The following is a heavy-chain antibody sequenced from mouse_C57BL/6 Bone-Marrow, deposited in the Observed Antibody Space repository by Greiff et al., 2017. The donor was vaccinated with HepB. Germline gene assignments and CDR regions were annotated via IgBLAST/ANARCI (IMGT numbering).Heavy chain of an antibody. V-gene: IGHV1-69*01. CDR1: GYTFTSYW. CDR3: ARSPYYGKDYYAMDY. J-gene: IGHJ4*01. Sequence: QVQLQQPGAELVMPGASVKLSCKASGYTFTSYWMHWVKQRPGQGLEWIGEIDPSDSYTNYNQKFKGKSTLTVDKSSSTAYMQLSSLTSEDSAVYYFARSPYYGKDYYAMDYWGQGTSVTVSS. CDR2: IDPSDSYT. D-gene: IGHD1-1*01.